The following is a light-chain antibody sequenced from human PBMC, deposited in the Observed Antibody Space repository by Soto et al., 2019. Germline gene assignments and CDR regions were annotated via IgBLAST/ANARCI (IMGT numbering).Light chain of an antibody. Sequence: DIVMTQSPHSLAVSLCERATITCKSSQTILYTSNNKNYLAWYQQRPGQPPKLLIYWASTRVSGVPDRISGSGSGTNFTLTITSLQPEDVATYYCHQYFAAPPTFGPGTKVEIK. V-gene: IGKV4-1*01. J-gene: IGKJ3*01. CDR2: WAS. CDR3: HQYFAAPPT. CDR1: QTILYTSNNKNY.